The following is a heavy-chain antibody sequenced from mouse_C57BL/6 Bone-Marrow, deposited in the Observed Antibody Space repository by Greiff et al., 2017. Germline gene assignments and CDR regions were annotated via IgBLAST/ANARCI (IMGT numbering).Heavy chain of an antibody. CDR3: ARHRHSYWYFDV. V-gene: IGHV5-9*01. CDR1: GFTFSSYT. CDR2: ISGGGGNT. Sequence: EVKLQESGGGLVKPGGSLKLSCAASGFTFSSYTMSWVRQTPEKRLEWVATISGGGGNTYYPDSVKGRFTISRDNAKNTLYLQMSSLRSEDTALYYCARHRHSYWYFDVWGTGTTVTVSS. J-gene: IGHJ1*03.